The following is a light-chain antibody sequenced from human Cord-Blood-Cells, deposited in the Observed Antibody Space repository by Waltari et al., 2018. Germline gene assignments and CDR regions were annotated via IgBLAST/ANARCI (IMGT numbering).Light chain of an antibody. Sequence: HSVLTPPPSASGTPGSRVTLSCSGSSSNIGRNYVSSYQQLPGTAPKLRIYRNNQRPSGVPDRFSGSKSGTSASLAISGLRSEDEADYYCAAWDDSLSGVVFGGGTKLTVL. J-gene: IGLJ2*01. CDR2: RNN. CDR3: AAWDDSLSGVV. CDR1: SSNIGRNY. V-gene: IGLV1-47*01.